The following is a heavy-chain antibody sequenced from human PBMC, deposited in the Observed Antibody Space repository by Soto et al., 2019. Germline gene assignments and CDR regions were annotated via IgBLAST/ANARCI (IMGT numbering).Heavy chain of an antibody. V-gene: IGHV1-69*08. CDR3: AREEDSYGSGAFFDY. Sequence: QVQLVQSGAEVKKPGSSVKVSCKASGGTFSSYTISWVRQAPGQGLEWMGRIIPILGIADYAQKFQGRVTITADKSTSTGYMELSSLSAEDTAVYSCAREEDSYGSGAFFDYWGQGTLGTVSS. CDR1: GGTFSSYT. J-gene: IGHJ4*02. CDR2: IIPILGIA. D-gene: IGHD3-10*01.